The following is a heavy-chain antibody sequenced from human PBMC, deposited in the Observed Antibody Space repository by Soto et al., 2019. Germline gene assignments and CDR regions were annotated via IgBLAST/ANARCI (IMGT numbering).Heavy chain of an antibody. CDR3: ARGGGSGINWFDP. J-gene: IGHJ5*02. D-gene: IGHD3-10*01. CDR1: GYTFTSYD. CDR2: MNPNSGKT. Sequence: QVQLVQSGAEVRRPGASVKVSCKASGYTFTSYDINWVRQATGQGLEWMGWMNPNSGKTGYAQKFQGRVTMPGNTSISTGYMELTSLRSEDTAVYYCARGGGSGINWFDPWGQGTLVTVSS. V-gene: IGHV1-8*01.